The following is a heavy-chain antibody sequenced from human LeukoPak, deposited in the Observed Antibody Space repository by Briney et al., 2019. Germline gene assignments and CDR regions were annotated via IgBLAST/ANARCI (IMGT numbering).Heavy chain of an antibody. J-gene: IGHJ6*02. CDR1: GGSISSGDYY. V-gene: IGHV4-30-4*01. CDR3: AREDILTGYLV. D-gene: IGHD3-9*01. Sequence: SETLSLTCTVSGGSISSGDYYWSWIRQPPGKGLEWIGYIYYSGSTYYNPSLKSRVTISVDTSKNQFSLKLSSVTAADTAVYYCAREDILTGYLVWGQGTTVTVSS. CDR2: IYYSGST.